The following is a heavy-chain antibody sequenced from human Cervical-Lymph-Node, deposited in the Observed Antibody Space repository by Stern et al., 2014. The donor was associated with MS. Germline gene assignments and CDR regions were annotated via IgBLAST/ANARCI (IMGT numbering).Heavy chain of an antibody. CDR1: GGTFSSYA. J-gene: IGHJ4*02. CDR2: IVTIFGTT. Sequence: VKLVESGAEVKKPGSSVKVSCKASGGTFSSYAISWVRQAPGQGLEWMGGIVTIFGTTNYAQKFQGRVTITADESTRTEYIALSSLRSEYTAVYYCASAHIAVAWPFEYWGQGTLVTVSS. D-gene: IGHD6-19*01. V-gene: IGHV1-69*01. CDR3: ASAHIAVAWPFEY.